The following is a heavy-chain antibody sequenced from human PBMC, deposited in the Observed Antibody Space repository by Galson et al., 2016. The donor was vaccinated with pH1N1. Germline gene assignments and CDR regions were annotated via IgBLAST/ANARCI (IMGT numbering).Heavy chain of an antibody. CDR3: ATGLLAAAGTFDY. CDR1: FSRHA. V-gene: IGHV3-30*04. J-gene: IGHJ4*02. CDR2: ISYDGSNK. D-gene: IGHD6-13*01. Sequence: FSRHAMHWVRQAPGKGLEWVAVISYDGSNKYYADSVKGRFTISRDNSKNTLYLQMNSLRAEDTAVYYCATGLLAAAGTFDYWGQGTLVTVSS.